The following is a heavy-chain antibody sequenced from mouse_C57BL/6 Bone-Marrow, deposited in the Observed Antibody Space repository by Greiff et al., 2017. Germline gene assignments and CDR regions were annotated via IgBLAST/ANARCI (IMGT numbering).Heavy chain of an antibody. CDR1: GFTFTDYY. CDR2: IRNKANGYTT. CDR3: ARYIRGYFDY. V-gene: IGHV7-3*01. Sequence: EVKLVESGGGLVQPGGSLSLSCAASGFTFTDYYMSWVRQPPGKALEWLGFIRNKANGYTTEYSASVKGRFTISRDNSQSILYLQMNALRAEDSATYYCARYIRGYFDYWGQGTTLTVSS. J-gene: IGHJ2*01.